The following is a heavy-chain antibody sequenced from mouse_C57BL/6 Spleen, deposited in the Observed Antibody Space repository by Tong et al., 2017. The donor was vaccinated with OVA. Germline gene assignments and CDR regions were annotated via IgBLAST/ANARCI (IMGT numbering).Heavy chain of an antibody. V-gene: IGHV1-15*01. Sequence: VQLQESGAELVRPGASVTLSCKASGYTFTDYEMHWVKQTPVHGLEWIGAIDPETGGTAYNQKFKGKAILTADKSSSTAYMELRSLTSEDTAVYYCARGHYGSSYLSYAMDYWGQGTSVTVSS. J-gene: IGHJ4*01. CDR3: ARGHYGSSYLSYAMDY. CDR1: GYTFTDYE. D-gene: IGHD1-1*01. CDR2: IDPETGGT.